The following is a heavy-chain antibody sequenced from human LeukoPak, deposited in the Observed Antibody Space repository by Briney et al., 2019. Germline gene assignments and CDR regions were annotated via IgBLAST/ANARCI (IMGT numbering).Heavy chain of an antibody. Sequence: ASETLSLTCTVSGGSISSYYWSWIRQPPGKGLEWIGYIYYSGSTNYNPSLKSRVTISVDTSKNQFSLKLSSVTAADTAVYYCARHSDPSGSHYGVWFDPWGQGTLVTVCS. J-gene: IGHJ5*02. CDR2: IYYSGST. CDR1: GGSISSYY. V-gene: IGHV4-59*01. D-gene: IGHD1-26*01. CDR3: ARHSDPSGSHYGVWFDP.